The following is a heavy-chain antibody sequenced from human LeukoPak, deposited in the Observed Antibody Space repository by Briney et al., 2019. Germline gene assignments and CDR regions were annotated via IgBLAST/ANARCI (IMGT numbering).Heavy chain of an antibody. J-gene: IGHJ5*01. CDR3: ARSVGLDS. CDR1: GFTLSTYT. Sequence: GGSLRLSCAASGFTLSTYTMNWVRQAPGKGLEWVSSITSSSSHMYYADSVKGRFTVSRGNAENSLHLQMNSLRAEDTAIYYCARSVGLDSWGQRTLVTVSS. CDR2: ITSSSSHM. D-gene: IGHD1-26*01. V-gene: IGHV3-21*01.